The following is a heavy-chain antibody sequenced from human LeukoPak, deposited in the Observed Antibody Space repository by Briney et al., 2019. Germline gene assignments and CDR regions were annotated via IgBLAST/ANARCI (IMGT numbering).Heavy chain of an antibody. V-gene: IGHV3-9*01. CDR1: RFTFDDYA. D-gene: IGHD3-22*01. J-gene: IGHJ4*02. CDR3: AKDIRYDSTSALDH. Sequence: GGSLRLSCAASRFTFDDYAMHWVRQAPGKGLEWVSGISWNGARIGYADSVKGRFTISRDNAKNSLYLQMNSLRAEDTALYYCAKDIRYDSTSALDHWGQGTLATVSS. CDR2: ISWNGARI.